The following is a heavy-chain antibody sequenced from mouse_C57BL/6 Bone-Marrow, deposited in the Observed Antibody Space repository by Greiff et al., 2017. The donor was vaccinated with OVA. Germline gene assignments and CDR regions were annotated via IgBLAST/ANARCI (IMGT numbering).Heavy chain of an antibody. J-gene: IGHJ1*03. CDR2: INYDGSST. V-gene: IGHV5-16*01. D-gene: IGHD1-1*01. CDR3: ARDYGSSGWYFDV. CDR1: GFTFSDYY. Sequence: EVKLMESEGGLVQPGSSMKLSCTASGFTFSDYYMAWVRQVPEKGLEWVANINYDGSSTYYLDSLKSRFIISRDNAKNILYLQMSSLKSEDTATYYCARDYGSSGWYFDVWGTGTTVTVSS.